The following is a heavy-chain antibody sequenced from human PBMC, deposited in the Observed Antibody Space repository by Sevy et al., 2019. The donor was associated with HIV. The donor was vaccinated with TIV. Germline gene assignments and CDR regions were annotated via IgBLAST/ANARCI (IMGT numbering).Heavy chain of an antibody. CDR2: ISGSDSTI. CDR1: GFTFSDYY. CDR3: ARDHMKDGDLGDYYYYAMDV. Sequence: GGSLRLSCAASGFTFSDYYMSWIHQAPGKGLEWLSYISGSDSTIYYADSVKGRFTISRDNAKNSLYLQMNSLRAEDTAVYYCARDHMKDGDLGDYYYYAMDVWGQGTTVTVSS. D-gene: IGHD4-17*01. V-gene: IGHV3-11*01. J-gene: IGHJ6*02.